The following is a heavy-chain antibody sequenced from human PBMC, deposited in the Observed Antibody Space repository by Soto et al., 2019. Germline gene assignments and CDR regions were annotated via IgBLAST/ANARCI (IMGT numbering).Heavy chain of an antibody. CDR2: ISSSSSYI. J-gene: IGHJ4*02. CDR1: GFTFSSYS. D-gene: IGHD3-22*01. CDR3: ARRAYDSSGDIPDY. V-gene: IGHV3-21*01. Sequence: EVQLVESGGGLVKPGGSLRLSCAASGFTFSSYSMNWVRQAPGKGLEWVSSISSSSSYIYYADSVKGRFTISRDNAKNSQYLQMNSLRAEDTAVYYCARRAYDSSGDIPDYWGQGNLVTVSS.